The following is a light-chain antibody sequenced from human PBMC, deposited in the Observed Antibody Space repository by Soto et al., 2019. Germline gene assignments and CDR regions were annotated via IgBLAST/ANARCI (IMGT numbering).Light chain of an antibody. CDR1: QSVSSN. CDR3: QQYNDWPT. CDR2: GAS. V-gene: IGKV3-15*01. J-gene: IGKJ1*01. Sequence: EIVMTQSPATLSVSLGERATLSCRASQSVSSNLAWYQQKPGQAPRLLIYGASTRATGIPARFSGSGSETEFTLTISSLQSEDFAVYSCQQYNDWPTFGQGTKV.